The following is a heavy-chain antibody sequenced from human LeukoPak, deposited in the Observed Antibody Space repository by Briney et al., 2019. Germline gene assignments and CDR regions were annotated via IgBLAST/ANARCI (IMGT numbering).Heavy chain of an antibody. V-gene: IGHV3-33*01. D-gene: IGHD3-9*01. J-gene: IGHJ5*02. Sequence: GGSLRLSCAASGFTFSSFGMHWVRQAPGKGLEWVAVIWNDGSNTYYADSVKGRYTISRDNSKNTLYLQMNSLRAEDTAVYYCARGERYDILTGYYYNNWFDPWGQGTLVTVSS. CDR1: GFTFSSFG. CDR2: IWNDGSNT. CDR3: ARGERYDILTGYYYNNWFDP.